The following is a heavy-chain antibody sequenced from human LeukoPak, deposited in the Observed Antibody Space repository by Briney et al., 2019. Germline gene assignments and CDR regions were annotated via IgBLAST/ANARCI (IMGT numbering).Heavy chain of an antibody. J-gene: IGHJ4*02. Sequence: PGGSLRLSCAASGFTFSSYWMHWVRQAPGKGLVWVSRINSDGSSTSYADSVKGRFTISRGNAKNTLYLQMNSLRAEDTAVYYCARAVSGYDFDYWGQGTLVTVSS. CDR3: ARAVSGYDFDY. V-gene: IGHV3-74*01. CDR1: GFTFSSYW. D-gene: IGHD5-12*01. CDR2: INSDGSST.